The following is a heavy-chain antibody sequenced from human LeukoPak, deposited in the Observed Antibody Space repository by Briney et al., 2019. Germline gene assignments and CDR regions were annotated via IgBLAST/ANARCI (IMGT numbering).Heavy chain of an antibody. Sequence: GGSLRLSCAASGFTFSSYSMNWVRQAPGKGLEWVSSISSSSSYIYYADSVKGRFTISRDNAKNSLYLQMNSLRAEDTAVYYCARDSVVRGAYYYYYGMDVWGQGTTVTVSS. J-gene: IGHJ6*02. CDR1: GFTFSSYS. V-gene: IGHV3-21*01. D-gene: IGHD3-10*01. CDR2: ISSSSSYI. CDR3: ARDSVVRGAYYYYYGMDV.